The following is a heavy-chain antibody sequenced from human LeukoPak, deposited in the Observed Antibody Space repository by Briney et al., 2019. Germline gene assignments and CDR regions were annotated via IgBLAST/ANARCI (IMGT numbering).Heavy chain of an antibody. D-gene: IGHD2-2*01. V-gene: IGHV4-34*01. CDR3: ASLLPPIYCSSTSCYRYNYYYMDV. Sequence: SETLSLTCTVSGGSISSYYWSWIRQPPGKGLEWIGEINHSGSTNYNPSLKSRVTISVDTSKNQFSLKLSSVTAADTAVYYCASLLPPIYCSSTSCYRYNYYYMDVWGKGTTVTVSS. J-gene: IGHJ6*03. CDR2: INHSGST. CDR1: GGSISSYY.